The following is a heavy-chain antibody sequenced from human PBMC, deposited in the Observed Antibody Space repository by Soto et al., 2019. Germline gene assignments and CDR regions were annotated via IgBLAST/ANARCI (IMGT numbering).Heavy chain of an antibody. D-gene: IGHD2-15*01. CDR1: GFTFSSYW. CDR2: IKQDGSEK. J-gene: IGHJ5*02. V-gene: IGHV3-7*01. Sequence: EVQLVESGGGLVQPGGSLRLSCAASGFTFSSYWMSWVRQAPGKGLEWVANIKQDGSEKYYVDSVKGRFTISRDNAKNSLYMQMNSLRAEYTAVYYCARDRDLGYCSGGSCYADGWFDPWGQGTLVTVSS. CDR3: ARDRDLGYCSGGSCYADGWFDP.